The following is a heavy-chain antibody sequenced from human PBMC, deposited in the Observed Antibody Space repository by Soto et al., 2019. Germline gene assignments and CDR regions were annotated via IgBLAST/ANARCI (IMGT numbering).Heavy chain of an antibody. CDR3: ARVSTTFGAGNDINFDY. D-gene: IGHD3-16*01. J-gene: IGHJ4*02. V-gene: IGHV3-11*01. CDR2: ISTSGSTI. Sequence: GGSLRLSCAASGFTFSDFYMSWIRQAPGKGLEWISYISTSGSTIYYADSVKGRFTISRDNANNSLYLQMNSLRAEDTAVYYCARVSTTFGAGNDINFDYWGQGTLVTVSS. CDR1: GFTFSDFY.